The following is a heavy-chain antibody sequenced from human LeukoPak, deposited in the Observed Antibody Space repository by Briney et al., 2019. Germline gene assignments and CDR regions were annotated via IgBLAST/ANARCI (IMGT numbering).Heavy chain of an antibody. CDR2: INPNSGGT. CDR1: GYTFTGYY. J-gene: IGHJ6*03. Sequence: ASVKVSCKASGYTFTGYYMHWVRQAPGQGLEWMGWINPNSGGTNSAQKFQGRVTMTRDTSISTAYMELSRLRSDDTAVYYCLRGGSRQLAPYYYYYMDVWGKGTTVTVSS. V-gene: IGHV1-2*02. D-gene: IGHD6-13*01. CDR3: LRGGSRQLAPYYYYYMDV.